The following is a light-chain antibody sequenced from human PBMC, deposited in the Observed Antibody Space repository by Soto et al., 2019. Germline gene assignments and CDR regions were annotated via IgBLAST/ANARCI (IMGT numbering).Light chain of an antibody. Sequence: QSVLTQPASVSGSPGQSIAISCTGSSSDIGAYNYVFWYQQHPGKAPKLMIYDVNNRPSGVSDRFSGSKSGNTAPLTISGLQAEDEADYYCSSYISESTYVLGSGTKVTVL. V-gene: IGLV2-14*03. CDR2: DVN. CDR3: SSYISESTYV. J-gene: IGLJ1*01. CDR1: SSDIGAYNY.